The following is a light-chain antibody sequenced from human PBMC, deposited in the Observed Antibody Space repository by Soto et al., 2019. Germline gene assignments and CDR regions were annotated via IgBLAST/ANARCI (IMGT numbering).Light chain of an antibody. CDR1: SSNIGAGYD. CDR2: GNS. CDR3: QSYDSSLSGPRV. Sequence: QSVLTQPPSVSGAPGQRVTISCTGSSSNIGAGYDVHWYQQLPGTAPKLLIYGNSNRPSGVPDRFSGSKSGTSAYLAITGLQAEDEADYYCQSYDSSLSGPRVFGGGTQLTVL. V-gene: IGLV1-40*01. J-gene: IGLJ2*01.